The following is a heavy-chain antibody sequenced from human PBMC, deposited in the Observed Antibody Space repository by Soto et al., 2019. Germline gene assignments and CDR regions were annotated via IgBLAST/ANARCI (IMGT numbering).Heavy chain of an antibody. J-gene: IGHJ4*02. CDR3: AKDMVELLWFGELLYSYFDY. V-gene: IGHV3-23*01. Sequence: GGSLRLSCAASGFTFSSYAMSWVRQAPGKGLEWVSAISGSGGSTYYADSVKGRFTISRDNSKNTLYLQMNSLRAEDTAVYYCAKDMVELLWFGELLYSYFDYWGQGTLVTVSS. CDR2: ISGSGGST. CDR1: GFTFSSYA. D-gene: IGHD3-10*01.